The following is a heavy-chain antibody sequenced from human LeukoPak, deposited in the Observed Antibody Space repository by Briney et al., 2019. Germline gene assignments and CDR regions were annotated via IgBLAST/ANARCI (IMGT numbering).Heavy chain of an antibody. CDR2: IYYSGST. CDR3: ARELWFGFDY. Sequence: KASETLSLTCTVSGGSISSYYWSWIRQPPGKGLEWIGYIYYSGSTNYNPSLKSRVTISVDTSKNQFSLKLSSVTAADTAVYYCARELWFGFDYRGQGTLVTVSS. J-gene: IGHJ4*02. D-gene: IGHD3-10*01. CDR1: GGSISSYY. V-gene: IGHV4-59*01.